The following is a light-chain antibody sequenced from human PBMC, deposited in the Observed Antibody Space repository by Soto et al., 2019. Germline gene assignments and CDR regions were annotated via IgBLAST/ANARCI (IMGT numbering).Light chain of an antibody. CDR2: GAS. V-gene: IGKV3-20*01. J-gene: IGKJ1*01. Sequence: EIVLTQSPATLSLSPGERATLSCRASQSVSSYLAWYQQKPGQAPRLLIYGASSRATGIPDRFSGSGSGTDFTLTISRLEPEDFAVYYCQYYGTSPQTFGQGTKVDIK. CDR3: QYYGTSPQT. CDR1: QSVSSY.